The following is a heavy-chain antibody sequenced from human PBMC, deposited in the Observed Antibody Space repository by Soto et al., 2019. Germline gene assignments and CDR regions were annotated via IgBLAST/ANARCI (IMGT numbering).Heavy chain of an antibody. D-gene: IGHD6-19*01. Sequence: QVQLQESGPGLVKPSQTLSLTCTVTGGSVSSCDCYWSWIRQYPGKGLEWIGYVYYSGGTYYNPSLKSRATISLDTSKNQFSLNLSSVTAADTAVYYCARDSGVAAAIDFWGQETLVTVSS. V-gene: IGHV4-31*03. CDR2: VYYSGGT. CDR3: ARDSGVAAAIDF. CDR1: GGSVSSCDCY. J-gene: IGHJ4*02.